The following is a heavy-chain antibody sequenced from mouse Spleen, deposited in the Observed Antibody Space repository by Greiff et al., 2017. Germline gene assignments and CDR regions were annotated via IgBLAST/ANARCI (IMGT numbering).Heavy chain of an antibody. CDR2: IYPGDGDT. V-gene: IGHV1-82*01. CDR3: ARSGIYYGNYFDV. J-gene: IGHJ1*01. Sequence: QVQLQQSGPELVKPGASVKISCKASGYAFSSSWMNWVKQRPGKGLEWIGRIYPGDGDTNYNGKFKGKATLTADKSSSPAYMQLSSLTSEDSAVYFCARSGIYYGNYFDVWGAGTTVTVSS. CDR1: GYAFSSSW. D-gene: IGHD2-1*01.